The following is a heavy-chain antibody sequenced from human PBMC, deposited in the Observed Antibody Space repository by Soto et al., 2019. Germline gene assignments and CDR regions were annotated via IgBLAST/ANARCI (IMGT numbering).Heavy chain of an antibody. Sequence: QVQLQESGPGLVKPSQTLSLTCTVSGGSISSGDYYWSWIRQPPGKGLEWIGYIYYSGSTYYNPALKTRVTISVDTSKNQFSLKLSSVTAADTAVYYCARVAGTFYGYVDLWGRGTLVTVSS. CDR2: IYYSGST. D-gene: IGHD3-10*01. CDR3: ARVAGTFYGYVDL. J-gene: IGHJ2*01. CDR1: GGSISSGDYY. V-gene: IGHV4-30-4*01.